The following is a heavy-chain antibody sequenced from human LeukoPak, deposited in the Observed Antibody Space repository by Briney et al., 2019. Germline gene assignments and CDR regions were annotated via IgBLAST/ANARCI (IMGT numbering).Heavy chain of an antibody. CDR1: GGTFSSYA. Sequence: SVKVSRKASGGTFSSYAISWVRRAPGQGLEWMGGIIPIFGTANYAQKFQGRVTITADESTSTAYMELSSLRSEDTAVYYCARDEEQLVYEYYYYYGMDVWGQGTTVTVSS. CDR3: ARDEEQLVYEYYYYYGMDV. V-gene: IGHV1-69*13. D-gene: IGHD6-13*01. CDR2: IIPIFGTA. J-gene: IGHJ6*02.